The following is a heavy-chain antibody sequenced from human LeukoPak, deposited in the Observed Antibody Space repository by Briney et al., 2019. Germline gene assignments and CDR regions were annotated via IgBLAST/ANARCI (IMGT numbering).Heavy chain of an antibody. CDR3: VNSHPLQYCSGGSCYQFDY. Sequence: GGSLRLSCAASGFTFSSYAMSWVRQAPGKGLEWVSAISGSGGSTYYADSVKGRFTISRDNSKNTLYLQMNSLRAEDTAVYYCVNSHPLQYCSGGSCYQFDYWGQGTLVTVSS. CDR1: GFTFSSYA. D-gene: IGHD2-15*01. CDR2: ISGSGGST. V-gene: IGHV3-23*01. J-gene: IGHJ4*02.